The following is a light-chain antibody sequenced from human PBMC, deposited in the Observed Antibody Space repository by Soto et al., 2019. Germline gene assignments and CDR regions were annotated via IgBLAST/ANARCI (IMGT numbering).Light chain of an antibody. CDR2: GAS. J-gene: IGKJ1*01. V-gene: IGKV3-15*01. CDR1: QSVSSN. Sequence: IVTTQSPATLSVSPGERATLSCRTSQSVSSNLAWYQQKPGQAPRLLIYGASTRATGIPARFSGSGSGTEFTLTISSLQSEDFAVYYCQQYNNWPPGKFGQGTKVDIK. CDR3: QQYNNWPPGK.